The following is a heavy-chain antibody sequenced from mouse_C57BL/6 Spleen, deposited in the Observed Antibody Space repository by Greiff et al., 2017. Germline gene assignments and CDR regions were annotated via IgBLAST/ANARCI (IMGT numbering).Heavy chain of an antibody. Sequence: VKLVESGAELVRPGASVKLSCKASGYTFTDYYINWVKQRPGQGLEWIARIYPGSGNTYYNEKFKGKATLTAEKSSSTAYMQLSSLTSEDSAVYFCARGGNYYAMDYWGQVTSVTVSS. CDR3: ARGGNYYAMDY. J-gene: IGHJ4*01. CDR1: GYTFTDYY. D-gene: IGHD1-1*02. CDR2: IYPGSGNT. V-gene: IGHV1-76*01.